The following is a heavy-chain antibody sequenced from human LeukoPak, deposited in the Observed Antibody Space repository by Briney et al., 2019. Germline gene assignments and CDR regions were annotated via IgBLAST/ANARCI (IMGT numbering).Heavy chain of an antibody. Sequence: PGGSLRLSCTTSGFNFGDSAMMWVRQAPGKGLEWVGLIRSKTYGGTIEYAASVKGRFIISRDDSKSIAYLQLNSLKTEDTAVYYCTRLPVGTNAFDISGQGTMVTVSS. CDR3: TRLPVGTNAFDI. J-gene: IGHJ3*02. CDR1: GFNFGDSA. D-gene: IGHD1-26*01. V-gene: IGHV3-49*04. CDR2: IRSKTYGGTI.